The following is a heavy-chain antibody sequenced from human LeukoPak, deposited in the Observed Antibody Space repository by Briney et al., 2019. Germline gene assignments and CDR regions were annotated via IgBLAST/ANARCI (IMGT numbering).Heavy chain of an antibody. CDR1: GGSISDYY. CDR3: ARSLRRRKFDP. CDR2: VYYSGTS. J-gene: IGHJ5*02. D-gene: IGHD3-16*01. V-gene: IGHV4-59*01. Sequence: PSETLSLTCTVSGGSISDYYWSWIRQTPGEGLEWIGYVYYSGTSTYNPSLKSRVTTSVDSSKNQFSLSLRSVTAADTAVYYCARSLRRRKFDPWGQGTLATVSS.